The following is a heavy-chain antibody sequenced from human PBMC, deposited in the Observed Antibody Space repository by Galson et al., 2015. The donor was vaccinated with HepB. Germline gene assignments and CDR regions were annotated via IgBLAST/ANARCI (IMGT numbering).Heavy chain of an antibody. CDR2: INPDNGVT. CDR1: GYTFTAYY. CDR3: ARGLYTYGPSGYNWFDS. Sequence: SVKVSCKASGYTFTAYYIHWVRQAPGQGPESMGWINPDNGVTNYAQKFQGRVTMTRDTSITTAYMDLRRLRSDDTAIYYCARGLYTYGPSGYNWFDSWGQGSLVTVSS. V-gene: IGHV1-2*02. J-gene: IGHJ5*01. D-gene: IGHD5-18*01.